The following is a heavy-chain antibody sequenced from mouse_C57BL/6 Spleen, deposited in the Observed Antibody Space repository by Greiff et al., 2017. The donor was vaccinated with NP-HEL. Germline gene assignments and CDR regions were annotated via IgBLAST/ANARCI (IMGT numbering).Heavy chain of an antibody. CDR2: INPNNGGT. D-gene: IGHD2-5*01. CDR3: AREDSNPFAY. Sequence: EVQLQQSGPELVKPGASVKISCKASGYTFTDYYMNWVKQSHGKSLEWIGDINPNNGGTSYNQKFKGKATLTVDKSSSTAYMELRSLTSEDSAVYYCAREDSNPFAYWGQGTLVTVSA. CDR1: GYTFTDYY. V-gene: IGHV1-26*01. J-gene: IGHJ3*01.